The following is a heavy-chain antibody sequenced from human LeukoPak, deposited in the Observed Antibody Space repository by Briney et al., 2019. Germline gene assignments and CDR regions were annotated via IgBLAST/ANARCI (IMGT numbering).Heavy chain of an antibody. CDR3: AKGDCSGGSCYSGGDPYYFDY. J-gene: IGHJ4*02. D-gene: IGHD2-15*01. V-gene: IGHV3-23*01. CDR2: ISGSGGST. Sequence: GLXXXXAISGSGGSTYYADSVKGRFTISRDNSKNTLYLQMNSLRAEDTAVYYCAKGDCSGGSCYSGGDPYYFDYWGQGTLVTVSS.